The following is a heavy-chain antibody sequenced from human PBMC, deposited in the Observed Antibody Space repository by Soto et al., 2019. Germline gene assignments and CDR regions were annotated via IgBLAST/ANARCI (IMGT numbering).Heavy chain of an antibody. CDR2: ISGSGGST. CDR1: GFTFSSYA. J-gene: IGHJ4*02. V-gene: IGHV3-23*01. Sequence: EVQLLESGGGLVQPGGSLRLSCAASGFTFSSYAMNWVRQAPGKGLEWVSAISGSGGSTYYADSVKGRFTISRDNSKNTLYLQMNSLRAEDTAVYYCAKVRSVVVVAASYYFDYWGQGTLVTVSS. CDR3: AKVRSVVVVAASYYFDY. D-gene: IGHD2-15*01.